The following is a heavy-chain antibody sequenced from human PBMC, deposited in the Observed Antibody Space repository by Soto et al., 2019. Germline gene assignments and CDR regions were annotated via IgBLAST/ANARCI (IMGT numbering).Heavy chain of an antibody. CDR2: ILGGGAST. CDR3: ARDVDADFRTDFDY. J-gene: IGHJ4*02. V-gene: IGHV3-23*01. D-gene: IGHD4-17*01. Sequence: AGSLRLSCAASGFTFSTYVMNWVRQAPGQGLEWVSSILGGGASTYYADSVRGRFTISRDNAENSVYLEMDSLRAEDTALYYCARDVDADFRTDFDYWGRGTLVTVSS. CDR1: GFTFSTYV.